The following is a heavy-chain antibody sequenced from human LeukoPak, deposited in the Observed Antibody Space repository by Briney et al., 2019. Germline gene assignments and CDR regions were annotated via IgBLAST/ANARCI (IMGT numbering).Heavy chain of an antibody. Sequence: AGGSLRLSCAASGLTFSNYWMTWVRQAPGKGLEWVANIKQDGSEKYYVDSVKGRFTISRDNAKNSLYLQMNSLRAEDTAVYYCARDYWRSGRLDDAFDIWGQGTMVTVSS. J-gene: IGHJ3*02. CDR1: GLTFSNYW. D-gene: IGHD3-10*01. CDR3: ARDYWRSGRLDDAFDI. V-gene: IGHV3-7*01. CDR2: IKQDGSEK.